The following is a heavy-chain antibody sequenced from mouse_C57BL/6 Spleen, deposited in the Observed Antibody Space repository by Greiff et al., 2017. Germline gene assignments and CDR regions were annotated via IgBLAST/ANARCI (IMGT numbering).Heavy chain of an antibody. CDR2: ISSGGSYT. D-gene: IGHD2-4*01. J-gene: IGHJ1*03. CDR3: ARVMITTRYFDV. V-gene: IGHV5-6*01. CDR1: GFTFSSYG. Sequence: EVQLVESGGDLVKPGGSLKLSCAASGFTFSSYGMSWVRQTPDKRLEWVATISSGGSYTYYPDSVKGRFTISRDNAKNTLYLQMSSLKSEDTAMYYCARVMITTRYFDVWGTGTTVTVSS.